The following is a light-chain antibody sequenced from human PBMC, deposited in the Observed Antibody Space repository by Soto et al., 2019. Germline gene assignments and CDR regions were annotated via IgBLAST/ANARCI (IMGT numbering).Light chain of an antibody. J-gene: IGKJ1*01. CDR3: QQYNTYPET. CDR1: QSVFYTSSSK. V-gene: IGKV1-5*01. Sequence: IVMTQSPESLSVSLGERATVNCKSSQSVFYTSSSKNHLAWYQQKAGKAPKLLIYDASTLESGVPSRFSGSGSGTEFTLTITSLQPDDFATYYCQQYNTYPETFGQGTKVDIK. CDR2: DAS.